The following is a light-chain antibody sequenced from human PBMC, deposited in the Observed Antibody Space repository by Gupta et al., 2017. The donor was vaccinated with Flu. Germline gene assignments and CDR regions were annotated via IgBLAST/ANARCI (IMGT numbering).Light chain of an antibody. CDR2: GEN. J-gene: IGLJ3*02. CDR3: NSRDSSGNHLWV. Sequence: SSELTQDPAVSVALGQTVRITCQGDSLRSYYASWYQQTPGQAPVIVIYGENKRPSGIPDRFSGSRSGNTASLTITGAQAEDEADYYCNSRDSSGNHLWVFGGGTKLTVL. V-gene: IGLV3-19*01. CDR1: SLRSYY.